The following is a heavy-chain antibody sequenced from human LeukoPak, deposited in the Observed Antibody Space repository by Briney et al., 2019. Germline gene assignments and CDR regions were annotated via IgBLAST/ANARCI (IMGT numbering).Heavy chain of an antibody. J-gene: IGHJ6*03. CDR1: GGSISSGSYY. CDR2: IYTSGST. CDR3: ARDGSSNTSLYYYYYYYMDA. V-gene: IGHV4-61*02. Sequence: SETLSLTCTVSGGSISSGSYYWSWIRQPAGKGLEWIGRIYTSGSTNYNPSLKSRVTISVDTSKNQFSLKLSSVTAADTAVYYCARDGSSNTSLYYYYYYYMDAWGKGTTVTVSS. D-gene: IGHD6-13*01.